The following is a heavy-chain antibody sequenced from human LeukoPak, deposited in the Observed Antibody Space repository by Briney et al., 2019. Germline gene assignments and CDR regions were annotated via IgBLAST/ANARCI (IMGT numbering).Heavy chain of an antibody. CDR2: IYYSGST. Sequence: SETLSLTCTVSGVSISSYYWSWIRQPPGKGLEWIGYIYYSGSTNYNPSLKSRVTISVDTSKNQFSLKLSSVTAADTAVYYCARYDDSSGYYPNDAFDIWGQGTMVTVSS. D-gene: IGHD3-22*01. V-gene: IGHV4-59*01. CDR1: GVSISSYY. CDR3: ARYDDSSGYYPNDAFDI. J-gene: IGHJ3*02.